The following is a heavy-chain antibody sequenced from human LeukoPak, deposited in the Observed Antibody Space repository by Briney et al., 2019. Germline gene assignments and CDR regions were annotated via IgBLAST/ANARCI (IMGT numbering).Heavy chain of an antibody. Sequence: PGGSLRLSCAASGFTFSSYAMSWVRQAPGKGLKWVSAISGSGGSTYYADSVKGRFTISRDNSKNTLYLQMNSLRAEDTAVYYCAKDMSQSGSYYTVGYWGQGTLVTVSS. D-gene: IGHD1-26*01. CDR2: ISGSGGST. V-gene: IGHV3-23*01. J-gene: IGHJ4*02. CDR3: AKDMSQSGSYYTVGY. CDR1: GFTFSSYA.